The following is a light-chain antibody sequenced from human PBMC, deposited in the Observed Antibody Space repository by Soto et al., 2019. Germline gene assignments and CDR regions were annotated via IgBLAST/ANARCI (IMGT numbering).Light chain of an antibody. CDR3: QHYDRAPMWT. V-gene: IGKV3D-15*01. Sequence: EIVMTQSPATLSVSLGERATLSCRASQSVSSNLAWYQLKPGQAPRLLIYGAFTRATGIPDRFSGSGSGTDFTLTISRLDPEDFAVYYCQHYDRAPMWTFGQGTKVDIK. CDR1: QSVSSN. CDR2: GAF. J-gene: IGKJ1*01.